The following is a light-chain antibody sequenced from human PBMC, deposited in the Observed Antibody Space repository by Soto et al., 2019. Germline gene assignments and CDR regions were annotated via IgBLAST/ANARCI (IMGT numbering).Light chain of an antibody. Sequence: EIVMTQSPATLSVSPGERATVSCRASQSVSSNLAWYQQKPGQAPRLLIYGASTRATGIPARLSGSGSGTEFTLTIGSLQSEDFAVYYCQQYNNWPLTFGQGTKLEIK. J-gene: IGKJ2*01. V-gene: IGKV3-15*01. CDR2: GAS. CDR3: QQYNNWPLT. CDR1: QSVSSN.